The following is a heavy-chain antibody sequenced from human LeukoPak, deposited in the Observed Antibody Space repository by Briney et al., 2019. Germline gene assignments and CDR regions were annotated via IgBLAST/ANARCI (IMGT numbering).Heavy chain of an antibody. V-gene: IGHV3-53*01. Sequence: GGSLRLSCAASGFTVSSNYMSWVRQAPGKGLEWVSVIYSGGSTYYADSVKGRFTISRDNSKNTLYLQMNSLRAEDTAVYYCARDGAAAAQGYFDYWGQGTLVTVSS. CDR3: ARDGAAAAQGYFDY. CDR2: IYSGGST. D-gene: IGHD6-13*01. CDR1: GFTVSSNY. J-gene: IGHJ4*02.